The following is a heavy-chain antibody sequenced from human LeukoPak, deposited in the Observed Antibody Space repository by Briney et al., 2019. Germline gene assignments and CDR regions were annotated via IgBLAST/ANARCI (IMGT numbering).Heavy chain of an antibody. CDR3: VKEYGSGSYYRKYFEY. CDR1: GFTFSSYA. D-gene: IGHD3-10*01. V-gene: IGHV3-64D*06. CDR2: ISSNGGSI. Sequence: GGSLRLSCSASGFTFSSYAMHWVRQAPGKGLEYVSAISSNGGSIYYADSVKGRFTISRDNSKNTLYLQMSSLRAEDTAVYYCVKEYGSGSYYRKYFEYWGQGTLVTVSS. J-gene: IGHJ4*02.